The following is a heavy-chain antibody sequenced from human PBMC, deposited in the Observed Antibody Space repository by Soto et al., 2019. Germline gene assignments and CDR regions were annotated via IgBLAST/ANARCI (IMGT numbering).Heavy chain of an antibody. CDR2: IGTAGDT. V-gene: IGHV3-13*01. J-gene: IGHJ2*01. CDR3: ARAVVDFLGSGCFDL. D-gene: IGHD2-15*01. Sequence: GGSLRLSCAASGFTFSSYDMHWVRQATGKGLEWVSAIGTAGDTYYPGSVKGRFTISRENAKNSLYLQMNSLRAGDTAVYYCARAVVDFLGSGCFDLWGRGTLVTVSS. CDR1: GFTFSSYD.